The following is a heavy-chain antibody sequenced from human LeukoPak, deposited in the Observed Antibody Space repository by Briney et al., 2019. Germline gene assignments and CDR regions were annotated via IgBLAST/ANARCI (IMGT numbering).Heavy chain of an antibody. D-gene: IGHD3-22*01. CDR2: IRSKAYGGTT. CDR1: GFTFGDYA. J-gene: IGHJ4*02. V-gene: IGHV3-49*03. CDR3: TRDEVTYYYDSSGYYSAY. Sequence: GGSLRLSCTASGFTFGDYAMSWFRQAPGKGLEWVGFIRSKAYGGTTEYAASVKGRFTISRDDSKSIAYLQMNSLKTEDTAVYYCTRDEVTYYYDSSGYYSAYWGQGTLVTVSS.